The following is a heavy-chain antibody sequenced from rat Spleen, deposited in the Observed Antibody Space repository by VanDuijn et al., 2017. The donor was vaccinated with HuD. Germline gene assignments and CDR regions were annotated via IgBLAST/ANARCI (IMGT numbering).Heavy chain of an antibody. CDR1: GFTFNNYW. J-gene: IGHJ3*01. V-gene: IGHV5-31*01. D-gene: IGHD1-5*01. CDR2: ITNTGRST. Sequence: EVQLVESGGGLVQPGRSLKLSCVASGFTFNNYWMTWIRQAPGKGLEWFASITNTGRSTFYPDSVKGRFTISRDNAKSTLYLQMNSLRSEDTATYYCTRGPSWRYNSHWFAYWGQGTLVTVSS. CDR3: TRGPSWRYNSHWFAY.